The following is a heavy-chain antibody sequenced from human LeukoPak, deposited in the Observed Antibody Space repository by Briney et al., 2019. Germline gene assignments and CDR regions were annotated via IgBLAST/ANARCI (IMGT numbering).Heavy chain of an antibody. V-gene: IGHV3-33*01. CDR2: IWYDGSNK. J-gene: IGHJ4*02. CDR3: AREGPRGNSQFDY. Sequence: PGRSLRLSCAASGFDLSTYAMHWVRQAPGKGLEWVALIWYDGSNKYYTDSVKGRLTISRDNSKDTLFLQMNSLRAEDTAVYYCAREGPRGNSQFDYWGQGTLVTVSS. CDR1: GFDLSTYA. D-gene: IGHD2/OR15-2a*01.